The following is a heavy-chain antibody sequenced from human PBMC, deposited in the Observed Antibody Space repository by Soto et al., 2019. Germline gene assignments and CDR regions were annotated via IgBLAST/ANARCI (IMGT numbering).Heavy chain of an antibody. CDR3: ASEGYCSSTSCYVDY. CDR2: INPNSGGT. V-gene: IGHV1-2*02. CDR1: GYTFTGYY. J-gene: IGHJ4*02. D-gene: IGHD2-2*01. Sequence: ASVKVSCKASGYTFTGYYMHWVRQAPGQGLEWMGWINPNSGGTNYAQKFRGRVTMTRDTSISTAYMELSSLRSDDTAVYYCASEGYCSSTSCYVDYWGQGTLVTVSS.